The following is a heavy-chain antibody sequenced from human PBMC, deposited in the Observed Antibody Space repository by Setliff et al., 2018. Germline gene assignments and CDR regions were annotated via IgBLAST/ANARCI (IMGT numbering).Heavy chain of an antibody. V-gene: IGHV4-61*02. CDR3: ARDFGDYRIGHGFDI. CDR2: IFTTGDT. Sequence: SETLSLTCTVSGGSISSSSYYWGWIRQPAGKGLEWIGRIFTTGDTSYNPSLQSRVTISLDKSKSQFSLKLSSVTAADTAVYYCARDFGDYRIGHGFDIWGQGTEVTVSS. J-gene: IGHJ3*02. CDR1: GGSISSSSYY. D-gene: IGHD4-17*01.